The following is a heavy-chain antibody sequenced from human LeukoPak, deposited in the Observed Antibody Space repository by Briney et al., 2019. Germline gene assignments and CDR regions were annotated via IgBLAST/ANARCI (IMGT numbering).Heavy chain of an antibody. CDR1: GYTFTSYG. Sequence: ASVKVSCKASGYTFTSYGISWVRQAPGQGLEWMGWISAYNGNTNYAQKLQGRVTMTTDTSTSTAYMELRSLRSDDTAVYYCARTASTGSWYVYYYYYGMDVWGQGTTVTVSS. D-gene: IGHD6-13*01. CDR2: ISAYNGNT. CDR3: ARTASTGSWYVYYYYYGMDV. J-gene: IGHJ6*02. V-gene: IGHV1-18*01.